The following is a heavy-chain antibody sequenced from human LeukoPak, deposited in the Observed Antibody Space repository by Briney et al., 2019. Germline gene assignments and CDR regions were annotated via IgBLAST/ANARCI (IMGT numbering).Heavy chain of an antibody. J-gene: IGHJ5*02. CDR1: GGSFSGYY. D-gene: IGHD3-10*01. Sequence: PSETLSLTCAVYGGSFSGYYWSWIRQPPGKGLEWIGEINHSGSTNYNPSLKSRVTISVDTSENQFSLKLSSVTAADTAVYYCARTYYYGSGSSRRGWFDPWGQGTLVTVSS. CDR2: INHSGST. CDR3: ARTYYYGSGSSRRGWFDP. V-gene: IGHV4-34*01.